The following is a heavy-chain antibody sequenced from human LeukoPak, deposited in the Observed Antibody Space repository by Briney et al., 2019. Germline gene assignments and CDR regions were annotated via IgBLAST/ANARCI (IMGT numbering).Heavy chain of an antibody. CDR1: GFTFSDYY. CDR3: ARDTYPYIKSGHMDV. J-gene: IGHJ6*02. Sequence: GGSLRLSCAASGFTFSDYYMSWIRQAPGKGLEWVSYISSSGSTIYYADSVKGRFTISRDNAKNSLYLQTNSLRAEDTAVYYCARDTYPYIKSGHMDVWGQGTTVTVSS. D-gene: IGHD2-2*02. V-gene: IGHV3-11*01. CDR2: ISSSGSTI.